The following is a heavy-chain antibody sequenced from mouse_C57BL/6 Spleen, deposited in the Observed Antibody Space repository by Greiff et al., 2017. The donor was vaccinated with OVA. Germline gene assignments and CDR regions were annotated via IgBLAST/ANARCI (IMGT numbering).Heavy chain of an antibody. CDR1: GYTFTSYW. D-gene: IGHD1-1*02. Sequence: QVQLQQPGAELVMPGASVKLSCKASGYTFTSYWMHWVKQRPGQGLEWIGEIDPSDSYTNYNQKFKGKSTLTVDKSSSTAYMQLSSLTSEDSAVYYCARSLVPTRYFDVWGTGTTVTVSS. J-gene: IGHJ1*03. V-gene: IGHV1-69*01. CDR2: IDPSDSYT. CDR3: ARSLVPTRYFDV.